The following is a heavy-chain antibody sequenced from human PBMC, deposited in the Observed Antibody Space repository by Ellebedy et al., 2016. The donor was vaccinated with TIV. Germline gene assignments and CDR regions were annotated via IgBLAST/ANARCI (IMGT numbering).Heavy chain of an antibody. CDR1: GGSFSGYY. CDR2: INHSGST. Sequence: MPSETLSLTCAVYGGSFSGYYWSWIRQPPGKGLEWIGEINHSGSTNYNPSLKSRVTISVDTSKNQFSLKLSSVTAADTAVYYCARARGGSGYWGQGTLVTVSS. V-gene: IGHV4-34*01. CDR3: ARARGGSGY. J-gene: IGHJ4*02. D-gene: IGHD3-16*01.